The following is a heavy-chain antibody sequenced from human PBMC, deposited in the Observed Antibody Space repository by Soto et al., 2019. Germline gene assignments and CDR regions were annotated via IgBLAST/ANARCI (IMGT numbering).Heavy chain of an antibody. D-gene: IGHD6-13*01. CDR2: TYYRSKWYN. Sequence: QVQLQQSGPGLVKPSQTLSLTCAISGDSVTSNSAAWHWIRQSPSRGLEWLGRTYYRSKWYNDLAVSVKSRITINPDTSRNQVSLQLNSVTPDDTAVYYCARDSGAGMAAAVVDYWGQGTLVTVSS. CDR3: ARDSGAGMAAAVVDY. J-gene: IGHJ4*02. V-gene: IGHV6-1*01. CDR1: GDSVTSNSAA.